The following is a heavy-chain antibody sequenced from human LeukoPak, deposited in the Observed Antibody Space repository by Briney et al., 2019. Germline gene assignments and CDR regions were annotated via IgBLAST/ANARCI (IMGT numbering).Heavy chain of an antibody. CDR3: ARDLLTLATILDY. Sequence: GGSLRLSCAASGFTFSSHWMSWVRQAPGKGLEWVANIKKDGSEEYYVDAVKGRFTISRDNAKTSLYLQMNSLRAEDTAVYYCARDLLTLATILDYWGQGTLVTVSS. CDR2: IKKDGSEE. CDR1: GFTFSSHW. J-gene: IGHJ4*02. V-gene: IGHV3-7*01. D-gene: IGHD5-12*01.